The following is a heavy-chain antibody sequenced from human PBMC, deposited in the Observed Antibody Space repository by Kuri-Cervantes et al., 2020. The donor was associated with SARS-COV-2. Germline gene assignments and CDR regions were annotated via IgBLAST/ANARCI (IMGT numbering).Heavy chain of an antibody. Sequence: GGSLRLSCAASGFTFSSYAMSWVRQAPGKGLEWVSAISGSGGSTYYADSVKGRFTISRDNSKNTLYLQMNSLRAEDTAVYYCARGDYGSGSYGYYYGMDVWGQGTTVTVSS. CDR2: ISGSGGST. J-gene: IGHJ6*02. V-gene: IGHV3-23*01. CDR1: GFTFSSYA. CDR3: ARGDYGSGSYGYYYGMDV. D-gene: IGHD3-10*01.